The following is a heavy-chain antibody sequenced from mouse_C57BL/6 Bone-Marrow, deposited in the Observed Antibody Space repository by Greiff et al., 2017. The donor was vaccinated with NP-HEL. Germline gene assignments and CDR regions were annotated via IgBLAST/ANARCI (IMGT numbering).Heavy chain of an antibody. J-gene: IGHJ2*01. CDR3: ARYYYGSSSLDY. CDR2: IDPNSGGT. Sequence: QSCKASGYTFTSYLMHWVKQRPERGLEWIGRIDPNSGGTKYNDKFKSKANMTVDKPSSTVYMQLNSLTSEDSAVYYCARYYYGSSSLDYGDQGTTLTVSS. V-gene: IGHV1-72*01. D-gene: IGHD1-1*01. CDR1: GYTFTSYL.